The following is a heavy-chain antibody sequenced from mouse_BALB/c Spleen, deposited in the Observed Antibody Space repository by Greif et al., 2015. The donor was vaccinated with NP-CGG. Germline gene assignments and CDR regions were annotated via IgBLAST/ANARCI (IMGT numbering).Heavy chain of an antibody. CDR3: ARSRFITTVVATGDAMDY. V-gene: IGHV1-4*01. Sequence: QVQLQQSGAELARPGASVKMSCKASGYTFTSYTMHWVKQRPGQGLEWIGYINPSSGYTNYNQKFKDKATLTADKSSSTAYMQLSSLTSEDSAVYYCARSRFITTVVATGDAMDYWGQGTSVTVSS. D-gene: IGHD1-1*01. CDR1: GYTFTSYT. CDR2: INPSSGYT. J-gene: IGHJ4*01.